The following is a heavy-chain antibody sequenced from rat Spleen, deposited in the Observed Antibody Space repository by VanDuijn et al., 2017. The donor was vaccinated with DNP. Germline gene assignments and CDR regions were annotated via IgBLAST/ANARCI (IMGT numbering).Heavy chain of an antibody. CDR3: AGGSGD. J-gene: IGHJ2*01. Sequence: QVQLKESGPGLVQPSQTLTLTCTVSGFSLTINSVHWVRQPPGTGLEWLGRIQSGGSTDYNSALKSRLSISRDTSKSQVFLKMNSVQTEDTAMYFCAGGSGDWGQGVMVTVSS. CDR1: GFSLTINS. V-gene: IGHV2-19*01. CDR2: IQSGGST.